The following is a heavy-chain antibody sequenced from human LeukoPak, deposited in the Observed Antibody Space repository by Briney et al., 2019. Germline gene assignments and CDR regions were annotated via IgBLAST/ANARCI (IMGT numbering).Heavy chain of an antibody. V-gene: IGHV1-69*13. CDR1: GGTFRTYG. Sequence: ASVKVSCKASGGTFRTYGVSWVRQAPGQGLEWMGGIIPIFGGTSYAQKFQERVTITADESTTVAYMDLSSLRFEDTAVYYCARVITIGQPPYYYYMDVWGKGTTVTVSS. CDR3: ARVITIGQPPYYYYMDV. J-gene: IGHJ6*03. CDR2: IIPIFGGT. D-gene: IGHD3-10*01.